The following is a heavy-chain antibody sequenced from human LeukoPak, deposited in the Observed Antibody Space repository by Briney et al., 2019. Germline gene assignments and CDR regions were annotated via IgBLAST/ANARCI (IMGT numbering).Heavy chain of an antibody. CDR3: ARVSGYEFDY. V-gene: IGHV1-2*02. D-gene: IGHD5-12*01. Sequence: GASVKVSCKASGYTFTGYYMHWVRKTPGQGLEWMGWINPNTGDTNYGRKFQGRVTMTRDTSISTAYMELSRLRSDNTAVYYCARVSGYEFDYWGQGTLVTVSS. CDR2: INPNTGDT. CDR1: GYTFTGYY. J-gene: IGHJ4*02.